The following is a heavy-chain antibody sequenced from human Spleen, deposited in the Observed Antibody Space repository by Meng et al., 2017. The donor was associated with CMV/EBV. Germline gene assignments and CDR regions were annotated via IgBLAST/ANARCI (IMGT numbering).Heavy chain of an antibody. Sequence: GSFSGYYWSWIRQPPGKGLEWIGEINHSGSTNYNPSLKSRVTISVDTSKNQFPLKLSSVTAADTAVYYCARGRGRMATIGRYWYFDLWGRGTLVTVSS. CDR1: GSFSGYY. CDR3: ARGRGRMATIGRYWYFDL. J-gene: IGHJ2*01. CDR2: INHSGST. V-gene: IGHV4-34*01. D-gene: IGHD5-24*01.